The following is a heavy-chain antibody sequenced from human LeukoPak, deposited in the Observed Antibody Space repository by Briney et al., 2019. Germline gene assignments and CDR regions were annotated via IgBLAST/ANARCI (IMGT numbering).Heavy chain of an antibody. D-gene: IGHD2-21*01. CDR2: INPSGGST. CDR1: GYTVASFY. V-gene: IGHV1-46*01. J-gene: IGHJ4*02. CDR3: ARDFRSAIGYFDY. Sequence: ASVKVFCKASGYTVASFYMHWVRQAPGQGLEWIGIINPSGGSTTYAQKFQGRVTMTRDTSTSTVYMELSSLRSEDTAVYYCARDFRSAIGYFDYWGQGTLVTVSS.